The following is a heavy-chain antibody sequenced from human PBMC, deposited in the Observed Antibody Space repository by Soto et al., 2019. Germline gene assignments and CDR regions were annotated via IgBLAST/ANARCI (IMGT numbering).Heavy chain of an antibody. V-gene: IGHV4-31*03. CDR2: IYYSGST. CDR1: GGSISSGDYY. Sequence: QVQLPESGPGLVKPSQTLSLTCTVSGGSISSGDYYWSWIRQHPWKGLEWIGYIYYSGSTYYNPSLKSRVTISADTSKNQFSLRLSSVTAADTAVYYCARDLRFTVYYYGMDVWGQGTTVTVSS. J-gene: IGHJ6*02. CDR3: ARDLRFTVYYYGMDV. D-gene: IGHD3-3*01.